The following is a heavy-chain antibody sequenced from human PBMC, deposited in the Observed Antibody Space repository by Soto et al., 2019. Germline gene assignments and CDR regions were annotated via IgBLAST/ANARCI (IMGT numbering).Heavy chain of an antibody. V-gene: IGHV3-23*01. J-gene: IGHJ6*02. CDR1: GFPFSSYA. Sequence: PGGSLRLSCAASGFPFSSYAMSWVRQTPGKGLEWVSAISGSGGSTYYADSVKGRFTISRDNSKNTLYLQMNSLRAEDTAVYYCATLLRYFDWLGAAGDYYGMDVWGQGTTVTVSS. CDR2: ISGSGGST. CDR3: ATLLRYFDWLGAAGDYYGMDV. D-gene: IGHD3-9*01.